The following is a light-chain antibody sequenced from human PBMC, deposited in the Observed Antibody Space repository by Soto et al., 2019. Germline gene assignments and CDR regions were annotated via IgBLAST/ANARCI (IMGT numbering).Light chain of an antibody. Sequence: QSVLTQPPSASGTPGQRVTISCSGSSSNIGSNYVYWYQQLPGTAPKLLIYYNNQRPSGVPDRFSGSKSGTSASLAISGLRSEDEADYYCATWDDSLSVHVVFGGVTKLTVL. J-gene: IGLJ2*01. CDR1: SSNIGSNY. CDR2: YNN. V-gene: IGLV1-47*02. CDR3: ATWDDSLSVHVV.